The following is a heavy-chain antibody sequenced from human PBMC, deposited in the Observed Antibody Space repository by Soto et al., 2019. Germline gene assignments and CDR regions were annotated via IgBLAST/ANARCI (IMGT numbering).Heavy chain of an antibody. CDR1: GGSISSSSYY. CDR3: ARHVGGYCSSTSCPTNWFDP. CDR2: IYYSGST. J-gene: IGHJ5*02. D-gene: IGHD2-2*01. Sequence: QLQLQESGPGLVKPSETLSLTCTVSGGSISSSSYYWGWIRQPPGKGLEWIGSIYYSGSTYYNPSLTGRVTISVDTSKNQFSLKLSSVTAADTAVYYCARHVGGYCSSTSCPTNWFDPWGQGTLVTVSS. V-gene: IGHV4-39*01.